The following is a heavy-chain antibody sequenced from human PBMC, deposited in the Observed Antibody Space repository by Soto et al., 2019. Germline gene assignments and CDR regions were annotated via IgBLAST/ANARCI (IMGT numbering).Heavy chain of an antibody. CDR1: GFTFSTYG. J-gene: IGHJ4*02. CDR2: IWYDGSNK. Sequence: GGSLRLSCAASGFTFSTYGMHWVRQAPGKGLEWVAVIWYDGSNKYYADSVKGRFTISRDNSKNTLYLQMNSLRAEDTAVYYFSRVSTAMVYFDYWGQGTLVTVSS. CDR3: SRVSTAMVYFDY. D-gene: IGHD5-18*01. V-gene: IGHV3-33*01.